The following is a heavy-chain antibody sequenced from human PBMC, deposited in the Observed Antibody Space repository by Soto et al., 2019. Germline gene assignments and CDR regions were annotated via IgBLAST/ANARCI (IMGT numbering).Heavy chain of an antibody. CDR3: EKGKGVGATPDGANC. J-gene: IGHJ4*02. D-gene: IGHD1-26*01. CDR2: IRSDGDTT. V-gene: IGHV3-23*01. CDR1: VFTFSSNG. Sequence: EVQVLESGGGLVQPGGSLRLSCAASVFTFSSNGMNWVRQAPGKGLEWVSGIRSDGDTTYNADSVKGRFTVSRDTSKNTVYLKMNSLRVEDTAIYYCEKGKGVGATPDGANCWGQGTLVTVSS.